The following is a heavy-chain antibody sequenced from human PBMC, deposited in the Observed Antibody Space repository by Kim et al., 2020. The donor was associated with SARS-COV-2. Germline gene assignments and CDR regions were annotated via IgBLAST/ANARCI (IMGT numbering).Heavy chain of an antibody. Sequence: YAQKLQGRVTMTTDTSTSTAYMELRSLRSDDTAVYYCARENRLAGMVDYWGQGTLVTVSS. D-gene: IGHD1-20*01. CDR3: ARENRLAGMVDY. V-gene: IGHV1-18*01. J-gene: IGHJ4*02.